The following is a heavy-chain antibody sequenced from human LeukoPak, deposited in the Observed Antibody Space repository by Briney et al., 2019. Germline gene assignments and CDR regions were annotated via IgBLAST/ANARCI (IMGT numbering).Heavy chain of an antibody. V-gene: IGHV4-34*01. CDR1: GETFSGFY. J-gene: IGHJ4*02. D-gene: IGHD2-15*01. Sequence: SETLSLTCAVYGETFSGFYWSWIRQSAGKGLEWIGEINPGGSTNYNPSLEGRVTISVDTSKNQFSLKVDSVTPADTAVYYCGREHCSGGDCTTFDYWGQGNLVTVSS. CDR2: INPGGST. CDR3: GREHCSGGDCTTFDY.